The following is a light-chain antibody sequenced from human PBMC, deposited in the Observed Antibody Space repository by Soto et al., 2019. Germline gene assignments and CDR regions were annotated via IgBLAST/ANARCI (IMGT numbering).Light chain of an antibody. J-gene: IGLJ1*01. CDR2: EVT. CDR3: SSYTGSSTPFV. CDR1: SSDVGAFNF. V-gene: IGLV2-14*01. Sequence: LTQPASVSGSPGQSITISCTGTSSDVGAFNFVSWYQQFPGKAPKLIIYEVTNRPSGVSNRFSGSKSGNTASLTISGLQAEDESDYYCSSYTGSSTPFVFGTGTKVTVL.